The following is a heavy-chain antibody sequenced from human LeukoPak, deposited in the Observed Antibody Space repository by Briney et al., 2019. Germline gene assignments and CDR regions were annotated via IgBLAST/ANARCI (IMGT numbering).Heavy chain of an antibody. CDR1: AFTFSSYW. J-gene: IGHJ3*02. CDR2: INQDGSVK. D-gene: IGHD4-17*01. CDR3: ARDTVTTLEIPSDAFDI. Sequence: GGSLRLSCAASAFTFSSYWMSWVRQAPGKGLEWVANINQDGSVKYYVDSVKGRFTISRDNAKNSLYLQMNSLRAEDTAVYYCARDTVTTLEIPSDAFDIWGQGTMVTVSS. V-gene: IGHV3-7*01.